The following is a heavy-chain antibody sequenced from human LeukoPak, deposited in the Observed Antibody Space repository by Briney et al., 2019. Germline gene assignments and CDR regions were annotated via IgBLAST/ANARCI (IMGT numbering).Heavy chain of an antibody. Sequence: GGSLRLSWAASGFTFSSYWMTWVRQAPGKGLEWVASIKQDGSDKYYVDSVKGRFTISRDNAKNSVYLQMNSLRVEDTAVFYCARDSGTGWNYWGQGTLVTVSS. CDR2: IKQDGSDK. CDR1: GFTFSSYW. CDR3: ARDSGTGWNY. J-gene: IGHJ4*02. D-gene: IGHD3/OR15-3a*01. V-gene: IGHV3-7*01.